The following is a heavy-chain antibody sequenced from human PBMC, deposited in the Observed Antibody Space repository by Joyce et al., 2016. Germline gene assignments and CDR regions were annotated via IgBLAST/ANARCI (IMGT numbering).Heavy chain of an antibody. V-gene: IGHV3-48*02. J-gene: IGHJ4*02. CDR1: GFTFGSYS. D-gene: IGHD1-14*01. CDR3: ARSRALDGITPDY. CDR2: IYASPSGMI. Sequence: EVQLVESGGGLVQPGGSLRLSCAASGFTFGSYSMNWLRQAPGKGLDWVSFIYASPSGMIKYAEFVKGRFTISRDNGRDSLYLQMNSLSDEDTAVYYCARSRALDGITPDYWGQGTLVTVSS.